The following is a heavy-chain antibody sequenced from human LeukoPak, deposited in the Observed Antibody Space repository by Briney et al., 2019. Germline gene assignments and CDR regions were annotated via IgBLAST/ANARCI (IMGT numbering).Heavy chain of an antibody. CDR3: ARVFSYGDFYDY. CDR1: GFTFSSYA. CDR2: ISGSGGST. V-gene: IGHV3-23*01. J-gene: IGHJ4*02. D-gene: IGHD4-17*01. Sequence: GGSLRLSCAASGFTFSSYAMSWVRQAPGKGLEWVSAISGSGGSTYYADSVKGRFTISRDNAKNSLYLQMNSLRAEDTAVYYCARVFSYGDFYDYWGQGTLVTVSS.